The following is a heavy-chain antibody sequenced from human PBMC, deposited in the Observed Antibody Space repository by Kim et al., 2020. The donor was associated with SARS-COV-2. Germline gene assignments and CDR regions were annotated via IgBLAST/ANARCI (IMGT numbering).Heavy chain of an antibody. CDR1: GYTFTSYA. CDR2: INTNTGNP. CDR3: AREIYSNYGDNWFDP. V-gene: IGHV7-4-1*02. J-gene: IGHJ5*02. D-gene: IGHD4-4*01. Sequence: ASVKVSCKASGYTFTSYAMNWVRRAPGQGLEWMGWINTNTGNPTYAQGFTGRFVFSLDTSVSTAYLQISSLKAEDTAVYYCAREIYSNYGDNWFDPWGQGTLVTVSS.